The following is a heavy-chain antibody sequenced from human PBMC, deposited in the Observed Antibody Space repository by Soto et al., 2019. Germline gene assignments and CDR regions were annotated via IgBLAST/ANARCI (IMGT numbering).Heavy chain of an antibody. CDR3: ASIGRYYYYGMDV. Sequence: VASVKVSCKASGYSFTGYYMHWVRQAPGQGLEWMGWINPNSGGTNYAQKFQGWVTMTRDTSISTAYMELSRLRSDDTAVYYCASIGRYYYYGMDVWGQGTTVTVSS. V-gene: IGHV1-2*04. CDR1: GYSFTGYY. D-gene: IGHD2-15*01. CDR2: INPNSGGT. J-gene: IGHJ6*02.